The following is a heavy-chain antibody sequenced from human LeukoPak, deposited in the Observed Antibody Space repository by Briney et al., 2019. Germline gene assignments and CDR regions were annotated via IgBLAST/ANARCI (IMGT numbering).Heavy chain of an antibody. D-gene: IGHD4-17*01. Sequence: ASVKVSCKASGYTFTGYYMHWVRQAPGQGLEWMGWINLNSGGTNYAQKFQGRVTMTRDTSISTAYMELSRLRSDDTAVYYCARKDYGDYDPKFDPWGQGTLVTVSS. CDR3: ARKDYGDYDPKFDP. V-gene: IGHV1-2*02. CDR1: GYTFTGYY. J-gene: IGHJ5*02. CDR2: INLNSGGT.